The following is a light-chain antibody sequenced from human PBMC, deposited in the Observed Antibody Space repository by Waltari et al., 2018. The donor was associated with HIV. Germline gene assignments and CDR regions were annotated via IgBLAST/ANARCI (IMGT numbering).Light chain of an antibody. J-gene: IGKJ5*01. CDR3: QHYDNLPSIS. CDR1: QDITT. Sequence: DIQLPQSPSPLSASVGGRVTITCRASQDITTLIWYRQKPGKPPERLLYHVSSLASDVPSRFSGSGSATHFSLTIDSLQSADFATFFCQHYDNLPSISFGLGTRLDLK. V-gene: IGKV1-33*01. CDR2: HVS.